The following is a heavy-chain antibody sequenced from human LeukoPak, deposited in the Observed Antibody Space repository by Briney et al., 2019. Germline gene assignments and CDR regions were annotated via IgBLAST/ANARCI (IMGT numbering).Heavy chain of an antibody. V-gene: IGHV4-4*02. CDR3: ARDVGARLPGY. Sequence: SGTLSLTCAVSGGPISSNNWWSWVRQPPGKGLEWIGEMYHSGNTNYNPSLKSRAAISVDKSKNQFSLKLNSVTAADTAVYYCARDVGARLPGYWGQGILVTVSS. J-gene: IGHJ4*02. CDR1: GGPISSNNW. CDR2: MYHSGNT. D-gene: IGHD6-6*01.